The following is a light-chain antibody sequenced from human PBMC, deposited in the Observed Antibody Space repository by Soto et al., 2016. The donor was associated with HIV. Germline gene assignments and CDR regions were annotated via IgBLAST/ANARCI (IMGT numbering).Light chain of an antibody. J-gene: IGKJ5*01. CDR1: QAIRNS. Sequence: DIQMTQFPSSLSASVGDRVTITCRASQAIRNSLAWYQQKPGKAPNLLLYSASRLQSGVPSRFSGSGSGTDYTLTISSLQPEDFGTYYCQQYYSTPSITFGQGTRLEIK. V-gene: IGKV1-NL1*01. CDR3: QQYYSTPSIT. CDR2: SAS.